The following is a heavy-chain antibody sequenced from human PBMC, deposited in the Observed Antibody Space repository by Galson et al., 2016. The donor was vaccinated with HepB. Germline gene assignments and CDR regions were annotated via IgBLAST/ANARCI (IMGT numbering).Heavy chain of an antibody. CDR1: GASISGSY. V-gene: IGHV4-59*01. CDR2: IYYSGRT. CDR3: ARDDSGGWYGFHYGMDV. J-gene: IGHJ6*02. D-gene: IGHD6-19*01. Sequence: SDTLSLTCTVSGASISGSYLSWIRQPPGKGLEWIGYIYYSGRTNYNPSLKSRVTISVDTSKNQFSLKLSSVTAADTAVYYCARDDSGGWYGFHYGMDVWGQGTTVTVSS.